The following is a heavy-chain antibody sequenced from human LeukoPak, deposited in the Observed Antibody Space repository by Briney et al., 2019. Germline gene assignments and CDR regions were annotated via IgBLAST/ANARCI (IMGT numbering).Heavy chain of an antibody. V-gene: IGHV4-30-4*08. D-gene: IGHD2-2*02. Sequence: SQTLSLTCTVSGGSISSGDYYWSWIRQPPGKGLEWIGYIYYSGSTYYNPSPKSRVTISVDTSKSQFSLKLSSVTAADTAVYYCARGVHCSSTSCYTGWFDPWGQGTLVTVSS. CDR2: IYYSGST. CDR1: GGSISSGDYY. CDR3: ARGVHCSSTSCYTGWFDP. J-gene: IGHJ5*02.